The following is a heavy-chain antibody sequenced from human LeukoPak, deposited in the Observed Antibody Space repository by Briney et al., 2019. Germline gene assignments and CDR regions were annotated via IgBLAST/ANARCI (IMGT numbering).Heavy chain of an antibody. CDR3: ARDHYYDSSGYLGY. D-gene: IGHD3-22*01. V-gene: IGHV3-20*04. CDR2: INWNGGST. J-gene: IGHJ4*02. CDR1: GFTFYDYG. Sequence: GGSLRLSCAASGFTFYDYGMSWVRQAPGKGLEWVSGINWNGGSTVYADSVKGRFTISRDNAKNSLYLQMNSLRAEDTAVYYCARDHYYDSSGYLGYWGQGTLVTVSS.